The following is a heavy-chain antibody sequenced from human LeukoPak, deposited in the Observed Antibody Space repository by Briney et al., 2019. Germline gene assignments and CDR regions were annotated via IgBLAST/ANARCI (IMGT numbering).Heavy chain of an antibody. CDR2: IYYSGST. CDR3: ARVVVVAATYNYGMDV. Sequence: SETLSLTCTVSGGSIGSYYWSWIRQPPGKGLEWIGYIYYSGSTNYNPSLKSRVTISVDTSKNQFSLKLSSVTAADTAVYYCARVVVVAATYNYGMDVWGQGTTVTVSS. D-gene: IGHD2-15*01. J-gene: IGHJ6*02. V-gene: IGHV4-59*01. CDR1: GGSIGSYY.